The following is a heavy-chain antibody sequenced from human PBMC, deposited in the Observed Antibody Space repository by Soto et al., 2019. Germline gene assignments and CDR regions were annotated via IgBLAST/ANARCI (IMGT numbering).Heavy chain of an antibody. J-gene: IGHJ4*02. D-gene: IGHD3-10*01. V-gene: IGHV4-39*01. CDR1: GDSVTNSRYF. CDR2: FHYSGSS. CDR3: ARHNYGSGSTYFDY. Sequence: PSETLSLTCTVSGDSVTNSRYFWGWIRQPPGKGLEWIGHFHYSGSSFYNPSLKSRVTVSVDTSRNQFSLKLNSMTAADTAVYYCARHNYGSGSTYFDYWGQGTLVTVSS.